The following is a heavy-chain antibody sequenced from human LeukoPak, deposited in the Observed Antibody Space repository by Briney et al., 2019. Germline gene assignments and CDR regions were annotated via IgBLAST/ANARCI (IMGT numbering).Heavy chain of an antibody. V-gene: IGHV3-9*01. CDR2: ISCNSGSI. Sequence: GGSLRLSCAASGFTFDDYAMHWVRQAPGKGLEWVSGISCNSGSIGYADSVKGRFTISRDNAKNSLYLQMNSLRAEDTALYYCAKGMYSSGWYDYYYYGMDVWGQGTTVTVSS. CDR1: GFTFDDYA. J-gene: IGHJ6*02. D-gene: IGHD6-19*01. CDR3: AKGMYSSGWYDYYYYGMDV.